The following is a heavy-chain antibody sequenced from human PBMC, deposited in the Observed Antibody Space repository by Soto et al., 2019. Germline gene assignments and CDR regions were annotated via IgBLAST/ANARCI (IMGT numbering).Heavy chain of an antibody. CDR1: GFTFSSYA. J-gene: IGHJ4*02. D-gene: IGHD4-17*01. Sequence: GGSLRLSCAASGFTFSSYAMSWVRQAPGKGLEWVSAISGSGGSTYYADSVKGRFTISRDNSKNTLYLQMNSLRAEDTAVYYCAKDLFRFGDYGGFDYWGQGTLVTVSS. CDR2: ISGSGGST. V-gene: IGHV3-23*01. CDR3: AKDLFRFGDYGGFDY.